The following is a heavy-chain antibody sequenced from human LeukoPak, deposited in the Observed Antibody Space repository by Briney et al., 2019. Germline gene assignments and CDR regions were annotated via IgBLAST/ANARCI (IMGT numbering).Heavy chain of an antibody. Sequence: PSEALSLTCAVYGGSFSGYYWNWIRQPPGNTLEWIGYIYYSGNTNYNPSLKSRVTVSVDTSKNQFSLKVSSVTAADTAVYYCARSIAAAAFDIWGQGTMVTVSS. J-gene: IGHJ3*02. D-gene: IGHD6-13*01. CDR1: GGSFSGYY. CDR2: IYYSGNT. V-gene: IGHV4-59*01. CDR3: ARSIAAAAFDI.